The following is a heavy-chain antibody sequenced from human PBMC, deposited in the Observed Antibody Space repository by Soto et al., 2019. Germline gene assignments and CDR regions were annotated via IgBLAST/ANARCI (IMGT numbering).Heavy chain of an antibody. Sequence: PGGSLRLSCAASGFTLSSYAMHWVRQAPGKGLEWVAVISYDGSNKYYADSVKGRFTISRDNSKNTMYLQMNSLRAEDTAVYYCARSYLAFRIIELLDYWGQGTLVTVSS. D-gene: IGHD1-26*01. CDR1: GFTLSSYA. CDR3: ARSYLAFRIIELLDY. V-gene: IGHV3-30-3*01. J-gene: IGHJ4*02. CDR2: ISYDGSNK.